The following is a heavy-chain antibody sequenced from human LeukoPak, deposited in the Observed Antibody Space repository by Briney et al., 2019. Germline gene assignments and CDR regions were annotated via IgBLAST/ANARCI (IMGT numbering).Heavy chain of an antibody. D-gene: IGHD3-3*01. CDR3: ARQASGYSMYYFDY. CDR1: GGSFSGYY. V-gene: IGHV4-34*01. J-gene: IGHJ4*02. Sequence: SETLSLTCAVYGGSFSGYYWSWIRQPPGKGLEWIGEINHSGSTNYNPSLKSRVTISVDTSKNQFSLKLSSVSAADTAVYYCARQASGYSMYYFDYRGQGTLVTVSS. CDR2: INHSGST.